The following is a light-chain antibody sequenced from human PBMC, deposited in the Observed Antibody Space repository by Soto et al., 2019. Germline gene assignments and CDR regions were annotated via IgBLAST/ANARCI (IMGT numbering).Light chain of an antibody. V-gene: IGLV1-44*01. J-gene: IGLJ1*01. CDR2: SNN. CDR1: SSNVGSNS. CDR3: AAWDDSLSAYV. Sequence: QSVLTQPPSASGASGQRVIVSCSGGSSNVGSNSVNWYQHLPGSAPKLLIFSNNQRPSGVPDRLSGSKSGTSASLAIGGLQSDDEADYYCAAWDDSLSAYVFGSGTKLTVL.